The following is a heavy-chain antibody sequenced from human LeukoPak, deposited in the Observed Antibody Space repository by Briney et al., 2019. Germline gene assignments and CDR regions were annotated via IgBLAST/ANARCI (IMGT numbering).Heavy chain of an antibody. D-gene: IGHD3-16*02. CDR3: ARGGLRLGELSLFHFDY. CDR2: IYYSGST. Sequence: SETLSLTCTASGGSISSYYWSWIRQPPGKGLEWIGYIYYSGSTNYNPSLKSRVTISVDTSKNQFSLKLSSVTVADTAVYYCARGGLRLGELSLFHFDYWGQGTLVTVSS. J-gene: IGHJ4*02. CDR1: GGSISSYY. V-gene: IGHV4-59*01.